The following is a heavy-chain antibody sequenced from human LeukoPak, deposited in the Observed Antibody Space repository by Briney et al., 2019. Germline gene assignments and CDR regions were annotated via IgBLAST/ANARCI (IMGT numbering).Heavy chain of an antibody. V-gene: IGHV4-59*08. CDR3: ARCIAAAGGNFDY. J-gene: IGHJ4*02. CDR2: IYYSGST. D-gene: IGHD6-13*01. Sequence: SETLSLTCTVSGGSISSSYWSWIRQPPGKGLEWIGYIYYSGSTNYNPSLKSRVTISVDTSKNQFSLKVTSVTAADTAVYYCARCIAAAGGNFDYWGQGTLVTVSS. CDR1: GGSISSSY.